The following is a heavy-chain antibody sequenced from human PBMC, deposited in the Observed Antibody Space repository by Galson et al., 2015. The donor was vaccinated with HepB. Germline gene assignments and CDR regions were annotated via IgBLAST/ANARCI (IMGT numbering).Heavy chain of an antibody. D-gene: IGHD6-13*01. CDR3: ARDGYSSSWYVRYFGL. CDR2: IYSGGST. CDR1: GFTVSSNY. J-gene: IGHJ2*01. V-gene: IGHV3-66*01. Sequence: SLRLSCAASGFTVSSNYMSWVRQAPGKGLEWVSVIYSGGSTYYADSVKGRFTISRDNSKNTLYLQMNSLRAEDTAVYYCARDGYSSSWYVRYFGLWGRGTLLTVSS.